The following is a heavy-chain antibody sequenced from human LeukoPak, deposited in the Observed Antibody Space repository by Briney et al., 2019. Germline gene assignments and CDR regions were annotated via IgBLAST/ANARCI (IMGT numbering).Heavy chain of an antibody. J-gene: IGHJ4*02. Sequence: GGSLRLCCAASGFTFSNYAMHWVRQAPGKGLEWVALISYDGSRKYYSDSVKGRFTISRDSSENTLYLQMNSLRAEDTAIYYCARERTGYYIVYWGQGTLVTVSS. D-gene: IGHD3-3*01. CDR2: ISYDGSRK. CDR1: GFTFSNYA. CDR3: ARERTGYYIVY. V-gene: IGHV3-30*04.